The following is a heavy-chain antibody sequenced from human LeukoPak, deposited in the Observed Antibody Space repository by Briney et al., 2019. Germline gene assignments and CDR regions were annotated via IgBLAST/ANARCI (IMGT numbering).Heavy chain of an antibody. CDR2: ITSTSSYI. V-gene: IGHV3-21*01. J-gene: IGHJ4*02. CDR3: ARGAGGRYNFY. D-gene: IGHD1-1*01. Sequence: PGGSRTPACAASGFSFSTYSMNWVRQAPGKGLEWVSSITSTSSYIYYADSVEGGFTISRDNAKNSLYLQMNTLRAEDTAVYYCARGAGGRYNFYCGQRALVITVSS. CDR1: GFSFSTYS.